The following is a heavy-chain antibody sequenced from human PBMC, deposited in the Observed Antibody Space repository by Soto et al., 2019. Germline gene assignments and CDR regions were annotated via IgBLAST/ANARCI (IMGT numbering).Heavy chain of an antibody. CDR1: GGSISSYY. CDR2: IYYSGST. D-gene: IGHD2-15*01. J-gene: IGHJ5*02. CDR3: ARTRYCSGGSCYNWFDP. Sequence: KTSETLSLTCTVSGGSISSYYWSWIRQPPGKGLEWIGYIYYSGSTNYNPSLKSRVTISVDTSKNQFSLKLSSVTAADTAVYYCARTRYCSGGSCYNWFDPWGQGTLVTVSS. V-gene: IGHV4-59*01.